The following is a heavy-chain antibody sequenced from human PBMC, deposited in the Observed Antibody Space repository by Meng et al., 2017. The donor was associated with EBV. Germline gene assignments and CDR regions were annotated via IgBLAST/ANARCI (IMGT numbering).Heavy chain of an antibody. CDR2: VYYSGNS. CDR1: GDSIRSRSYY. V-gene: IGHV4-39*01. D-gene: IGHD3-3*01. J-gene: IGHJ5*02. Sequence: QLQLYQSGPGLVKPSETLSPTCTVAGDSIRSRSYYWGWIRLSPGKGLEWIGNVYYSGNSYYNPSLKSRVTISVDTSKNQFYLKLISVTAADTAVYFCARVSFYDYWSGYSFNWFDPWGQGTLVTVSS. CDR3: ARVSFYDYWSGYSFNWFDP.